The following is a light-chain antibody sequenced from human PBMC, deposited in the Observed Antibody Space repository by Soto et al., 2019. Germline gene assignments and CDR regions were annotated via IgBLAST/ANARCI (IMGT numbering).Light chain of an antibody. J-gene: IGKJ5*01. CDR3: QQYGGSMT. CDR1: QSLSSNY. CDR2: DIS. Sequence: EIVLTQSPGTLSLSPGHTATLSCRASQSLSSNYLAWYQQRPGQAPKLLIYDISSRATGIPDRFSGSGSGTDFTLTITRLDPEDFAVYYCQQYGGSMTFGQGTRLEIE. V-gene: IGKV3-20*01.